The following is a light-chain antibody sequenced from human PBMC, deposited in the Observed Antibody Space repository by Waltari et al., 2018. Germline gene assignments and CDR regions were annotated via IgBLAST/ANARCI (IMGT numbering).Light chain of an antibody. CDR1: QSVSSSY. J-gene: IGKJ3*01. CDR3: QQDGSSPPVT. V-gene: IGKV3-20*01. CDR2: GSS. Sequence: EIVLTQSPGTLSLSPGERASQSVSSSYLAWYQQKPGQAPRLLIYGSSSRANGDPDWFSGSGCWTTFTLTISRLEPEDFVVYYCQQDGSSPPVTFGPGTKVDIK.